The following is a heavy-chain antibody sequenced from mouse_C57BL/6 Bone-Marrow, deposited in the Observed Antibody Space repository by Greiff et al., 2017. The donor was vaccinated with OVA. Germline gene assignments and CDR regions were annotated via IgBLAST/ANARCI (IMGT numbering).Heavy chain of an antibody. Sequence: QVQLQQSGPELVKPGASVKISCKASGYAFSSSWMNWVKQRPGKGLEWIGRLYPGDGDTNYNGKFKGKATLTADKSSSTAYMQLSSLTSEDSAVYFCASYDGYYPWFAYWGQGTLVTVSA. J-gene: IGHJ3*01. CDR2: LYPGDGDT. CDR3: ASYDGYYPWFAY. V-gene: IGHV1-82*01. D-gene: IGHD2-3*01. CDR1: GYAFSSSW.